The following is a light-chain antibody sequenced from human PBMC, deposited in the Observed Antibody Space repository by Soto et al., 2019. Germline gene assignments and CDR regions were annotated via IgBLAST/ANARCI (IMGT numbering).Light chain of an antibody. J-gene: IGLJ2*01. CDR3: ESWPSNTRV. V-gene: IGLV4-60*02. CDR2: LEGSGSY. Sequence: QSVLTQSSSASASLGSSVKLTCTLSSGHSSYIIAWHHQQPGKAPRYLMKLEGSGSYNKGSGVPDRFSGSSSGADRYLTISTLQFDDEANNYCESWPSNTRVFGGGTKLTVL. CDR1: SGHSSYI.